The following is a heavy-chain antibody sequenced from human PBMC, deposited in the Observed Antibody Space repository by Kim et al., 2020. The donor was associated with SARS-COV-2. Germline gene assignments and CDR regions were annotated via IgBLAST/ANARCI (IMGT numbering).Heavy chain of an antibody. CDR1: GYSFTSYW. Sequence: GESLKISCKGSGYSFTSYWISWVRQMPGKGLEWMGRIDPSDSYTNYSPSFQGHVTISADKSISTAYLQWSSLKASDTAMYYCARGTPVEMATIDHTSWGQGTLVTVSS. D-gene: IGHD5-12*01. CDR2: IDPSDSYT. J-gene: IGHJ5*02. CDR3: ARGTPVEMATIDHTS. V-gene: IGHV5-10-1*01.